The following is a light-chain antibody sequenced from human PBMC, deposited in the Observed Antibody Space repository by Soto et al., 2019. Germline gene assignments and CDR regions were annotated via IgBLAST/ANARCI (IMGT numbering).Light chain of an antibody. J-gene: IGLJ3*02. CDR3: CSYTSSSTRV. CDR1: SSDVGGYNY. Sequence: QSALTQPASVSGSPGQSITISCTGTSSDVGGYNYVSWYQQHPGKAPKLMIYEVSNRPSGVSNRFSGSKSGNTASLTISGPQSEDEDDYSCCSYTSSSTRVFGGGTKVTVL. CDR2: EVS. V-gene: IGLV2-14*01.